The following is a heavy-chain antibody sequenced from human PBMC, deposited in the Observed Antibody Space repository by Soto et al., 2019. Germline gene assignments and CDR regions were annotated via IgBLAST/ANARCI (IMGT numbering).Heavy chain of an antibody. D-gene: IGHD3-10*01. CDR3: AKDSGGGWFGEFKHFDY. Sequence: EVQLVESGGGLVQPGRSLRLSCAASGFTFDDYAMHWVRQAPGKGLEWVSGISWNSGSIGYADSVKGRFTISRDNAKNSLYLQMNSLRAEDTALYYCAKDSGGGWFGEFKHFDYWGQGTLVTVSS. V-gene: IGHV3-9*01. CDR1: GFTFDDYA. CDR2: ISWNSGSI. J-gene: IGHJ4*02.